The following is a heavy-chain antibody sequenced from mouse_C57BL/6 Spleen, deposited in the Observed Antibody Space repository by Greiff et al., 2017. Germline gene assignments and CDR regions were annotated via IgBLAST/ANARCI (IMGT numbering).Heavy chain of an antibody. Sequence: QVQLQQPGAELVRPGSSVKLSCKASGYTFTSYWMHWVKQRPIQGLEWIGNIDPSDSETHYNQKFKDKATLTVDKSSSTAYMQLSSLTSEDSAVYYCARSVYYIYFDYWGQGTTLTVSS. J-gene: IGHJ2*01. CDR1: GYTFTSYW. D-gene: IGHD2-1*01. V-gene: IGHV1-52*01. CDR3: ARSVYYIYFDY. CDR2: IDPSDSET.